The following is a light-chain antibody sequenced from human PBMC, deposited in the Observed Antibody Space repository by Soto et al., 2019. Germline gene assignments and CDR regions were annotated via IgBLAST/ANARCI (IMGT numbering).Light chain of an antibody. V-gene: IGLV1-40*01. J-gene: IGLJ1*01. CDR2: GNS. CDR3: QSYDSSLSGYV. Sequence: QPVLTQPPSVSGAPGQRVTISCTGSSSNIGANYDVHWYQQLPGTAPKLLIYGNSNRPSGVPDRFSGSKSGTSASLAITGLQAEDEADYYCQSYDSSLSGYVVGTGTKLTVL. CDR1: SSNIGANYD.